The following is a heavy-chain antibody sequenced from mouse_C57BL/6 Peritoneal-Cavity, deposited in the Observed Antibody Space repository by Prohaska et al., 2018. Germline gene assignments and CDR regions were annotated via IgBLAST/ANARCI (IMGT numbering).Heavy chain of an antibody. CDR2: IYPGSGNT. CDR1: GYSFTSYY. J-gene: IGHJ4*01. Sequence: QVQLQQSGPELVKPGASVKISCKASGYSFTSYYIHWVKQRPGQGLEWIGWIYPGSGNTKYNEKFKGKATLTADTSSSTAYMQLSSLTSEDSAVYYCARGLGHYAMDYWGQGTSVTVSS. V-gene: IGHV1-66*01. D-gene: IGHD4-1*01. CDR3: ARGLGHYAMDY.